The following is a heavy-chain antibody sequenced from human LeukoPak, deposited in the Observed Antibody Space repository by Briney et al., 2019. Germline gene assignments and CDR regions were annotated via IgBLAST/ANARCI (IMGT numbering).Heavy chain of an antibody. Sequence: PGGSLRLSCAASGFTFSYYYMSWLRQAPGKGLEWVSYISSSSSYTNYADSVKGRFTISRDNTKNSVYLQMNSLRAEDTAVYYCAKTEPYGSGSYYPGYWGQGTLVTVSS. J-gene: IGHJ4*02. CDR1: GFTFSYYY. D-gene: IGHD3-10*01. V-gene: IGHV3-11*06. CDR3: AKTEPYGSGSYYPGY. CDR2: ISSSSSYT.